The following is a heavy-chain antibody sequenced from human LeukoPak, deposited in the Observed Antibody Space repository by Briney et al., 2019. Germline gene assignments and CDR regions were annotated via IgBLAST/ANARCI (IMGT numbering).Heavy chain of an antibody. CDR2: ISGSGGST. J-gene: IGHJ4*02. CDR3: AKGLEYFDY. V-gene: IGHV3-23*01. CDR1: GFTFSSYA. D-gene: IGHD5-24*01. Sequence: GSLRLSCAASGFTFSSYAMSWVRQAPGKGLGWVSGISGSGGSTYYADSVKGRFTISRDNSKNTLYLRMNSLRAEDTAVYFCAKGLEYFDYWGQGTLVTVSS.